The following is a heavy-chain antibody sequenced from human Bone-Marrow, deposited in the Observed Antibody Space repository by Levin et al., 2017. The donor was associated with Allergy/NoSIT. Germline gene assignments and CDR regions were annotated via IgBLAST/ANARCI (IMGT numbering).Heavy chain of an antibody. J-gene: IGHJ5*02. Sequence: ETLSLTCAASGFTFSSYAMSWVRQAPGKGLEWVSAISGSGGSTYYADSVKGRFTISRDNSKNTLYLQMNSLRAEDTAVYYCAKGPVITIFGVRQWLGPWGQGTLVTVSS. CDR2: ISGSGGST. CDR3: AKGPVITIFGVRQWLGP. V-gene: IGHV3-23*01. CDR1: GFTFSSYA. D-gene: IGHD3-3*01.